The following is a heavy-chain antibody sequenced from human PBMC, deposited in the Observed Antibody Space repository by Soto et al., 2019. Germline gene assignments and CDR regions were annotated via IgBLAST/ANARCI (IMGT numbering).Heavy chain of an antibody. CDR1: GFTFSSYS. D-gene: IGHD6-25*01. J-gene: IGHJ4*02. CDR2: ISSSSSYI. V-gene: IGHV3-21*01. Sequence: EVQLVESGGGLVKPGGSLRLSCAASGFTFSSYSMNWVRQAPGKGLEWVSSISSSSSYIYYADSVKGRFTISRDNAKNSLYLHMNSLRAEDTAVYYCARDLRIAAGGYWGQGPMVTVSS. CDR3: ARDLRIAAGGY.